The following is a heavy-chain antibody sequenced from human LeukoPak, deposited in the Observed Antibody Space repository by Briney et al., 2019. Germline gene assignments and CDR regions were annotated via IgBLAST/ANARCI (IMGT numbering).Heavy chain of an antibody. J-gene: IGHJ6*02. CDR1: GYTFTGYY. Sequence: ASVKVSCKASGYTFTGYYMHWVRQAPGQGLKWMGWINPNSGGTNCAQKFRGRVTMTRDTSISTAYMELSRLRSDDTAVYYCARDPVFGELLFSYLAPSYGMDVWGQGTTVTVSS. CDR3: ARDPVFGELLFSYLAPSYGMDV. CDR2: INPNSGGT. V-gene: IGHV1-2*02. D-gene: IGHD3-10*01.